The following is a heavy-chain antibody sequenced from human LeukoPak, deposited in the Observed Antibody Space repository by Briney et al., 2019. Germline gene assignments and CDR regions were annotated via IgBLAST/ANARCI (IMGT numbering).Heavy chain of an antibody. J-gene: IGHJ4*02. D-gene: IGHD6-19*01. CDR2: IRYDGSNK. CDR1: GFTFSSYG. Sequence: PGGSLRLSCAAPGFTFSSYGMHWVRQAPGKGLEWVAFIRYDGSNKYYADSVKGRFTISRDNSKNTLYLQMNSLRAEDTAVYYCAKPRGYSSGWYFDYWGQGTLVTVSS. V-gene: IGHV3-30*02. CDR3: AKPRGYSSGWYFDY.